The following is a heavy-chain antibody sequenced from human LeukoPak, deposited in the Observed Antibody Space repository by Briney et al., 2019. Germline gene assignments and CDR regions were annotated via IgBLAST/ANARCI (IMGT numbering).Heavy chain of an antibody. CDR1: GDSVSGKSVA. J-gene: IGHJ4*02. CDR2: TYFRSKWFY. D-gene: IGHD6-13*01. CDR3: AREEAGLDY. Sequence: SQTLSLTCAISGDSVSGKSVAWNWIRQSPSRGLEWLGRTYFRSKWFYDYAVSVRSRITINPDTSKNQFSLQLNSVTPEDTAMYYCAREEAGLDYWGQGTLVTASS. V-gene: IGHV6-1*01.